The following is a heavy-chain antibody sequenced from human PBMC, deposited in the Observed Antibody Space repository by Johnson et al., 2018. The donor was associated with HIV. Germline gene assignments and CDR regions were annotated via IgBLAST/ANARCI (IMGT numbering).Heavy chain of an antibody. Sequence: QVQLVESGGGVVQPGRSLRLSCAASGFTFSSYGMHWVRQAPGKGLEWVAVIWYDGSNKYYADSVKGRFTISRDNARNSLYLQMNSLRVEDTALYYCAREGLYCSGDSCYSYTFDMWGQGTMVTVSS. V-gene: IGHV3-33*01. J-gene: IGHJ3*02. D-gene: IGHD2-15*01. CDR1: GFTFSSYG. CDR2: IWYDGSNK. CDR3: AREGLYCSGDSCYSYTFDM.